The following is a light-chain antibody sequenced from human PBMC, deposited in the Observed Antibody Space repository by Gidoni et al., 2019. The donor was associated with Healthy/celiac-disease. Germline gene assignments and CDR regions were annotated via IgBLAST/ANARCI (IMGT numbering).Light chain of an antibody. Sequence: QSALTQPASVSGSPGQSITISCTGTSSDVGSYNLVSWYQQHPGKAPKLMIYEVSKRPPGVSNRFSGSKSGNTASLTISGLQAEDEADYYCCSYAGSSPIVVFGGGTKLTVL. J-gene: IGLJ2*01. V-gene: IGLV2-23*02. CDR2: EVS. CDR1: SSDVGSYNL. CDR3: CSYAGSSPIVV.